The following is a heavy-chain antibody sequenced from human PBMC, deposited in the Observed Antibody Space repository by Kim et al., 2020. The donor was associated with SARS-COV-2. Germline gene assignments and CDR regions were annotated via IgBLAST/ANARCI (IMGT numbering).Heavy chain of an antibody. Sequence: GGSLRLSCAASGFTFDDYAMHWVRQAPGKGLEWVSGISWNSGSIGYADSVKGRFTISRDNAKNSLYLQMNSLRAEDTALYYCAKGSKRGGGAGSPSRFDPWGQGTLVTVSS. CDR3: AKGSKRGGGAGSPSRFDP. D-gene: IGHD1-26*01. J-gene: IGHJ5*02. CDR2: ISWNSGSI. CDR1: GFTFDDYA. V-gene: IGHV3-9*01.